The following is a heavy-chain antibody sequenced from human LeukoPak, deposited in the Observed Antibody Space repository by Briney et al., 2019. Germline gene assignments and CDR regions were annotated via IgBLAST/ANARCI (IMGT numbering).Heavy chain of an antibody. D-gene: IGHD3-22*01. J-gene: IGHJ4*02. V-gene: IGHV4-38-2*02. CDR3: ARSSYDSSGSDGYFDY. Sequence: SETLSLTCTVSGYSLSSGYYWGWIRQPPGKGLEWIGSIYHSGSTYYNPSLKSRVTISVDTSKNQFSLKLSSVTAADTAVYYCARSSYDSSGSDGYFDYWGQGTLVTVSS. CDR1: GYSLSSGYY. CDR2: IYHSGST.